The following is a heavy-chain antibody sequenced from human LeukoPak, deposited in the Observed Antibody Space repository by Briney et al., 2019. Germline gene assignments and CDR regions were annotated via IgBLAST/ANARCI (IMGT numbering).Heavy chain of an antibody. CDR1: GYSISGGYY. CDR2: IHHSGST. Sequence: SETLSLSCSVSGYSISGGYYWGWIRQPPGKGLEWIGSIHHSGSTYYNPFLKSRVTISVDTSKNQFSLNLISVTAADTAMYYCARAQVGATLGFDYWGQGTLVTVSS. D-gene: IGHD1-26*01. CDR3: ARAQVGATLGFDY. V-gene: IGHV4-38-2*02. J-gene: IGHJ4*02.